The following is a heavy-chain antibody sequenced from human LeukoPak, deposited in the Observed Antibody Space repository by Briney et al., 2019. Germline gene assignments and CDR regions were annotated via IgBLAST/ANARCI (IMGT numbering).Heavy chain of an antibody. J-gene: IGHJ3*02. Sequence: SETLSLTCTVSGGSISSYYWSWIRQPPGKGLEWIGYIYYSGSTNYNPSLKSRVTISVDRSKDQFSLKLSSVTAADTAVYYCARDPTLDIWGQGAMVTVSS. CDR3: ARDPTLDI. CDR1: GGSISSYY. CDR2: IYYSGST. V-gene: IGHV4-59*12.